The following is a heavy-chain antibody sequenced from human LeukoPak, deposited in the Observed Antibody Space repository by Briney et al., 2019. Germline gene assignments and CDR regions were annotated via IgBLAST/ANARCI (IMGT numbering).Heavy chain of an antibody. V-gene: IGHV3-23*01. CDR1: GFTFSSYA. CDR3: AKWAGDYYGSGSYGRTFDY. CDR2: ISGSGGST. Sequence: GGSLKLSCAASGFTFSSYAMSWVRQAPGKGLEWVSAISGSGGSTYYADSVKGRFTFTRDNSKSTLYLQMNSLRAEDTALYYCAKWAGDYYGSGSYGRTFDYWGQGTLVTVSS. J-gene: IGHJ4*02. D-gene: IGHD3-10*01.